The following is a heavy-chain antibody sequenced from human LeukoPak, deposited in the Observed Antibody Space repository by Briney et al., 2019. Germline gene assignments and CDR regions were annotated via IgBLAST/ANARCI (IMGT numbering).Heavy chain of an antibody. J-gene: IGHJ4*02. CDR2: ISGGGAST. CDR3: AKDRGYYYDSSGYYYFDY. Sequence: PGGSLRLSCAASGFTFNSYAMSWVRQAPGKGLEWVSAISGGGASTYHADSVKGRFTISRDNSKNTLYLQMNSLRAEDTAVYYCAKDRGYYYDSSGYYYFDYWGQGTLVTVSS. D-gene: IGHD3-22*01. V-gene: IGHV3-23*01. CDR1: GFTFNSYA.